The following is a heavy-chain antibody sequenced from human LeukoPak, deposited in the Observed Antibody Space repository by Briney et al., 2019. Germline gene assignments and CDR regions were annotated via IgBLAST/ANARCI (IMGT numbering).Heavy chain of an antibody. D-gene: IGHD2-2*01. V-gene: IGHV4-34*01. J-gene: IGHJ5*02. CDR1: GGSFSGYY. CDR3: ARRRDCSSTSCLNWFDP. Sequence: PSETLSLTCAVYGGSFSGYYWSWIRQPPGKGLEWIGEINHSGSTNYNPSLKSRVTISVDTSKNQFSLKLSSVTAADTAVYYCARRRDCSSTSCLNWFDPWDRGTLVTVSS. CDR2: INHSGST.